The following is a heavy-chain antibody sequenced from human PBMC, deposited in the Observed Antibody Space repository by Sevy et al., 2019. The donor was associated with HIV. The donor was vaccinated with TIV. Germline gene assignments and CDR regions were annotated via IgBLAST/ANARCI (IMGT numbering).Heavy chain of an antibody. CDR1: GYSLIELS. CDR3: ATGIGAVSRGVYFDY. D-gene: IGHD6-13*01. J-gene: IGHJ4*02. CDR2: FDPEHRKI. Sequence: ASVKVSCKVSGYSLIELSIHWVRQAPGKGLEGMGGFDPEHRKIIYAQKFQGRVTMTEDTSQDTAYMEVSSLRSEDTAVYYCATGIGAVSRGVYFDYWGQGTLVTVSS. V-gene: IGHV1-24*01.